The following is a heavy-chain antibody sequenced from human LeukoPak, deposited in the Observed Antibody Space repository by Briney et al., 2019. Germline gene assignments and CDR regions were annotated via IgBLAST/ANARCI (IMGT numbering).Heavy chain of an antibody. CDR1: GYSFSSYW. J-gene: IGHJ4*02. V-gene: IGHV5-51*01. D-gene: IGHD5-18*01. CDR2: IYPGDSDT. CDR3: ARLGTAVVARSFDY. Sequence: GESLKISCQGSGYSFSSYWITWVRQMPGKGLEWMGSIYPGDSDTRYSPSFQGQVTISADKSISTAYLQWRGLKASDTAMYYCARLGTAVVARSFDYWGQGTQVTVSS.